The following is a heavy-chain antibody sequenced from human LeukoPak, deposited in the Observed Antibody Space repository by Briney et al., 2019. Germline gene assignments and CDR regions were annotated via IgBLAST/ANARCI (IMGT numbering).Heavy chain of an antibody. V-gene: IGHV3-23*01. CDR3: AKRAAVSAVVGPFDY. CDR1: GYPFSSFA. D-gene: IGHD6-19*01. CDR2: ISRSTETT. Sequence: GGSLRLSCAVSGYPFSSFALSWVRQAPGKGLEWVSSISRSTETTLYADSVKGRFTISRDNSKNTGFLRMNNLRAEDTAIYYCAKRAAVSAVVGPFDYWGQGTLVTVSS. J-gene: IGHJ4*02.